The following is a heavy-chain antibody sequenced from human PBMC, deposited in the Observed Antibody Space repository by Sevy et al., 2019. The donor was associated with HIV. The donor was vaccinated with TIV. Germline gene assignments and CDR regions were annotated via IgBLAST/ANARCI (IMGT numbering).Heavy chain of an antibody. V-gene: IGHV3-21*01. CDR2: ISSSSSYI. Sequence: GGSLRLSCAASGFTFSSYSMNWVRQAPGKGLEWVSSISSSSSYIYYADSLKGRFTISRDNAKNSLYLQMNSLRAEDTAVYYCARERGSHYDYVWGSYRYLVGGGSFDYWGQGTLVTVSS. CDR1: GFTFSSYS. J-gene: IGHJ4*02. CDR3: ARERGSHYDYVWGSYRYLVGGGSFDY. D-gene: IGHD3-16*02.